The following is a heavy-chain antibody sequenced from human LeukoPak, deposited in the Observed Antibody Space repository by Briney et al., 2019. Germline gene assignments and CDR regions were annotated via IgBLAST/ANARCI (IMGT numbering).Heavy chain of an antibody. CDR1: GFTFSSYS. V-gene: IGHV3-21*01. Sequence: SGGSLRLSCAASGFTFSSYSMNWVRQAPGKGLEWVSSISSSSGYIYYADSVKGRFTISRDNARNSLYLQMNSLRAEDTAVYYCARDSYSSSCWYWGQGTLVTVSS. CDR2: ISSSSGYI. CDR3: ARDSYSSSCWY. D-gene: IGHD6-13*01. J-gene: IGHJ4*02.